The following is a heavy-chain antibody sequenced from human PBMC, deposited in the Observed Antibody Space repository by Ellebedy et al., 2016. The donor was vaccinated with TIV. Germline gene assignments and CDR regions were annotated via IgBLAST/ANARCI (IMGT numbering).Heavy chain of an antibody. CDR1: GFTFSTYW. CDR3: ARELTGYYVGY. Sequence: PGGSLRLSCAASGFTFSTYWMGWVRQAAGKGMEWVANTKQDGSEKYYVDSVMGRFTISRDNAKNSLYLQMNSLRAEDTAVYYCARELTGYYVGYWGQGTLVTVSS. CDR2: TKQDGSEK. J-gene: IGHJ4*02. D-gene: IGHD3-9*01. V-gene: IGHV3-7*01.